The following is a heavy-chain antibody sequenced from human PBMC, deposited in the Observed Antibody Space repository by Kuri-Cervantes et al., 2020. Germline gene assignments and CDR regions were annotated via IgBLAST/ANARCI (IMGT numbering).Heavy chain of an antibody. CDR2: IHSDGTST. CDR1: GFTSSGYW. J-gene: IGHJ4*02. CDR3: ARVWDYSGNPWYFDY. Sequence: GESLKISCAASGFTSSGYWMHWFRQAPGEGLVWVSRIHSDGTSTNYADSVKGRFTISIDNAKNMLYLQMDSLRVEDTAVYYCARVWDYSGNPWYFDYWGRGTLVTVSS. V-gene: IGHV3-74*01. D-gene: IGHD4-23*01.